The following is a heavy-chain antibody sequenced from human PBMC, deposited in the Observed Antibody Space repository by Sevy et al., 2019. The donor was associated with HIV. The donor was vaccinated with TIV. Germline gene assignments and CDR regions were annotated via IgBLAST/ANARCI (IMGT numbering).Heavy chain of an antibody. Sequence: ASVKVSCKASGGTFSSYAISWVRQAPGQGLEWMGGIIPIFGTANYAQKFQGRVTITADESTSTAYMELSSLRSEDTAMYYCARAFRYSSSWYYFDYWGQGTLVTVSS. J-gene: IGHJ4*02. CDR2: IIPIFGTA. CDR3: ARAFRYSSSWYYFDY. V-gene: IGHV1-69*13. CDR1: GGTFSSYA. D-gene: IGHD6-13*01.